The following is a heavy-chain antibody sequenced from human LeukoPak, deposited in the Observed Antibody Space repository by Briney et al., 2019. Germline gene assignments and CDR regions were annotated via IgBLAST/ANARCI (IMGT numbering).Heavy chain of an antibody. Sequence: SETLSLTCTVSGGSIRSSYYYWGWIRQPPGKGLEWIGSIYYSGSTNYNPSLKSRVTISVDTSKNQFSLKLSSVTAADTAVYYCARERDGYRNFDYWGQGTLVTVSS. D-gene: IGHD5-24*01. CDR1: GGSIRSSYYY. CDR3: ARERDGYRNFDY. J-gene: IGHJ4*02. V-gene: IGHV4-39*07. CDR2: IYYSGST.